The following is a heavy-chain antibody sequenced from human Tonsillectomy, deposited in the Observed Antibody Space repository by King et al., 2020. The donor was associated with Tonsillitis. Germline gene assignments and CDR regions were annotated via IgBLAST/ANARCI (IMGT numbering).Heavy chain of an antibody. CDR2: IRYDGSNK. J-gene: IGHJ4*02. CDR1: GFTFSSYG. CDR3: ANMETAAAGTIFDY. D-gene: IGHD6-13*01. Sequence: VQLVESGGGVVQPGGSLRLSCAASGFTFSSYGMHWVRQAPGKGLEWVAFIRYDGSNKYYADSVKGRFTISRDNSKNTLYLQMNSLRAEDTAVYYCANMETAAAGTIFDYWGQGTLVTVSS. V-gene: IGHV3-30*02.